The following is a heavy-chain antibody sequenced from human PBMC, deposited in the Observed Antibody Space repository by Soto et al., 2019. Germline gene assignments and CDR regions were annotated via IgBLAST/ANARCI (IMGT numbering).Heavy chain of an antibody. Sequence: ASVKVSCKASGGTFSSYAISWVRQAPGQGLEWMGGIIPIFGTANYAQKFQGRVTITADESTSTAYMELSSLRSEDTAVYYCARDLSELGNWFDPWGQGTLVTVSS. CDR1: GGTFSSYA. V-gene: IGHV1-69*13. CDR2: IIPIFGTA. J-gene: IGHJ5*02. D-gene: IGHD7-27*01. CDR3: ARDLSELGNWFDP.